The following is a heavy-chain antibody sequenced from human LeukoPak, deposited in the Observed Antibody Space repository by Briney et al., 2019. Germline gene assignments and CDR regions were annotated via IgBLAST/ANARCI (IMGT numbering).Heavy chain of an antibody. CDR1: GFTFDDYA. V-gene: IGHV3-9*01. J-gene: IGHJ4*02. Sequence: PGGSLRLSCAASGFTFDDYAMHWGRQAPGKGLEWVSGISWNSGSIGYADSVKGRFTISRDNAKNSLYLQMNSLRAEDTALYYCAKDMGARRKFSCYMDWGQGTLVTVSS. D-gene: IGHD2-2*02. CDR2: ISWNSGSI. CDR3: AKDMGARRKFSCYMD.